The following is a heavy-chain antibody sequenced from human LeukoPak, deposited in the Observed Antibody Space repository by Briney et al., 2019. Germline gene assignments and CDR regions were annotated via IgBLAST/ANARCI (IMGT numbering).Heavy chain of an antibody. CDR1: GGSISSGSYY. CDR3: ARHVGYSSSWYGH. J-gene: IGHJ4*02. V-gene: IGHV4-39*01. CDR2: IYYSGST. Sequence: SQTLSLTCTVSGGSISSGSYYWGWIRQPPGKGLEWIGSIYYSGSTYYNPSLKSRVTISVDTSKNQFSLKLSSVTAADTAVYYCARHVGYSSSWYGHWGQGTLVAVSS. D-gene: IGHD6-13*01.